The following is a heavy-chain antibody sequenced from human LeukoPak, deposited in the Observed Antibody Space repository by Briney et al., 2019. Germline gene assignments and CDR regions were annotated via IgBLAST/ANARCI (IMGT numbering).Heavy chain of an antibody. Sequence: GRSLRLSCAASGFTFDDYAMHWVRQAPGKGLEWVSVISRNSGTIAYADSVKGRFTISRDNAKNSLYLQMNSLTADDTALYYCAGKGGDPSGFDIWGQGTMVTVSS. CDR2: ISRNSGTI. CDR1: GFTFDDYA. CDR3: AGKGGDPSGFDI. J-gene: IGHJ3*02. D-gene: IGHD2-21*02. V-gene: IGHV3-9*01.